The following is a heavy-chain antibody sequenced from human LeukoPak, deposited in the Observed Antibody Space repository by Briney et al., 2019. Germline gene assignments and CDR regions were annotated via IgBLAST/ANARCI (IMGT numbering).Heavy chain of an antibody. CDR1: GGSISSHY. CDR2: IYYSGST. Sequence: SETLSLTCTVSGGSISSHYWSWIRQPPGKGLEWIGYIYYSGSTNYNPSLKSRVTISVDTSKNQFSLKLSSVTAADTAVYYCARDSWVVGYYYSFAFDIWGQGTMVTVSS. D-gene: IGHD3-10*01. V-gene: IGHV4-59*11. J-gene: IGHJ3*02. CDR3: ARDSWVVGYYYSFAFDI.